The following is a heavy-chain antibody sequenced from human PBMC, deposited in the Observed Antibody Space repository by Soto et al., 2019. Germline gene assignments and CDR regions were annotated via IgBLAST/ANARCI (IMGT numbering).Heavy chain of an antibody. Sequence: EVQLLESGGGLVQPGGSLRLSCAASGFTFSSYAMSWVRQAPGKGMEWVSAISGSGGSTYYADSVKGRFTISRDNSKNTLYLQMNSLRAEDTAVYYCAKKGSHDSSWDYWGQGTLVTVSS. V-gene: IGHV3-23*01. D-gene: IGHD6-13*01. CDR3: AKKGSHDSSWDY. CDR2: ISGSGGST. J-gene: IGHJ4*02. CDR1: GFTFSSYA.